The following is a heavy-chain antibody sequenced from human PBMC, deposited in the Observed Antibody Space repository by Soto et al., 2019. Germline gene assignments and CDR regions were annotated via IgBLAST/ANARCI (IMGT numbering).Heavy chain of an antibody. CDR1: GFTFSSYA. V-gene: IGHV3-30-3*01. CDR3: ARDWRSVTTSFDY. J-gene: IGHJ4*02. CDR2: ISYDGSNK. D-gene: IGHD4-17*01. Sequence: QVQLVESGGGVVQPGRSLRLSCAASGFTFSSYAMHWVRQAPGKGLEWVAVISYDGSNKYYADSVKGRFTISRDNSKNTLYLQMNSLRAEDTAVYYCARDWRSVTTSFDYWGQGTLVTVSS.